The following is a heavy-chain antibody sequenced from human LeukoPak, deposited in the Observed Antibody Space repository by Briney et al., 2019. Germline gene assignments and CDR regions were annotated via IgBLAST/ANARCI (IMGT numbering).Heavy chain of an antibody. CDR2: IYHSGST. Sequence: SETLSLTCTVSGGSISSGGYYWSWIRQPPGKGLEWIGYIYHSGSTYYNPSLKSRVTISVDRSKNQFSLKLSSVTAADTAVHYCARGRLGRGDYWGQGTLVTVSS. J-gene: IGHJ4*02. D-gene: IGHD3-16*01. CDR1: GGSISSGGYY. CDR3: ARGRLGRGDY. V-gene: IGHV4-30-2*01.